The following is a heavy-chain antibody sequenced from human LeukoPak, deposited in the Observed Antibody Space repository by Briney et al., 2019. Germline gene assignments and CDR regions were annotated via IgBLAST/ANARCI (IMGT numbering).Heavy chain of an antibody. V-gene: IGHV1-69*06. CDR2: IIPIFGTA. Sequence: ASVKVSCKASGGTFSSYAISWVRQAPGQGLEWMGGIIPIFGTANYAQKFQGRVTITADKSTSTAYMELSSLRSEDTAVYYGARDRTGTSYWYFDLWGRGTLVTVSS. CDR1: GGTFSSYA. J-gene: IGHJ2*01. CDR3: ARDRTGTSYWYFDL. D-gene: IGHD1-1*01.